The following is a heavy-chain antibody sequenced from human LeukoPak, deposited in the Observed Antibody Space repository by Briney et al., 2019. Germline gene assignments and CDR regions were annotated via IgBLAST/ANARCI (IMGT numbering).Heavy chain of an antibody. CDR3: ASRVEQQPLDAFDI. CDR2: IYHSGST. D-gene: IGHD6-13*01. CDR1: GYSISSGYY. J-gene: IGHJ3*02. V-gene: IGHV4-38-2*01. Sequence: PSETLSLTCAVSGYSISSGYYWGWIRQPPGKGLEWIGSIYHSGSTYYNPSPKSRVTISVDTSKNQFSLKLSSVTAADTAVYYCASRVEQQPLDAFDIWGQGTMVTVSS.